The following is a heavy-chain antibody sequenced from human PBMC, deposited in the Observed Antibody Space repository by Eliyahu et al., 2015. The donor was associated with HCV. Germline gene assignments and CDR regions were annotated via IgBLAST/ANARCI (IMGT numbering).Heavy chain of an antibody. V-gene: IGHV1-8*01. D-gene: IGHD6-19*01. Sequence: QVQLVQSGAEVKXPGASVKVSCXASGYXFXSYDINWVRQATGQGLEWMGWMNPNSGXTGYAQKFQGRVTMTRNTSISTAYMELSSLRSEDTAVYYCASHVRGWYPFDYWGQGTLVTVSS. CDR1: GYXFXSYD. J-gene: IGHJ4*02. CDR2: MNPNSGXT. CDR3: ASHVRGWYPFDY.